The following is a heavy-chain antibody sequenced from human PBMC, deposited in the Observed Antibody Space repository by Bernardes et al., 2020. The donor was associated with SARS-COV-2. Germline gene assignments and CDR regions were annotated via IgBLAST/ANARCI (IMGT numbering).Heavy chain of an antibody. D-gene: IGHD7-27*01. J-gene: IGHJ2*01. CDR2: ISSSTSTI. V-gene: IGHV3-48*01. Sequence: GSLSLSCAASGFTFSNYNMNWVRQAPGKGLEWVSYISSSTSTIYYADSVKGRFTISRDNAKNSLYLQMNSLRAEDTAVYYCARELNWGDWYVDLWGRGTLVTVSS. CDR1: GFTFSNYN. CDR3: ARELNWGDWYVDL.